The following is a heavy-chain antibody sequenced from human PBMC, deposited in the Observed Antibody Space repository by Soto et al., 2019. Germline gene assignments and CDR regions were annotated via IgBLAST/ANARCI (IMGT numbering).Heavy chain of an antibody. J-gene: IGHJ4*02. V-gene: IGHV1-69*13. CDR3: ARAFAIEWYTYYFDY. Sequence: SVKVSCKASGGTFSSYAISWVQQAPGQGLEWMGGIIPIFGTANYAQKFQGRVTITADESTSTAYMELCSLRSEDTAVYYCARAFAIEWYTYYFDYWGQGPLVTVSS. D-gene: IGHD1-1*01. CDR2: IIPIFGTA. CDR1: GGTFSSYA.